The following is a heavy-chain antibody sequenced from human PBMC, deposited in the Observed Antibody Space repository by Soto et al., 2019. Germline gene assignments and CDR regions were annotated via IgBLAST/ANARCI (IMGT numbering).Heavy chain of an antibody. CDR3: AKAPIVVVPAAPYAFDI. CDR1: GFTFSSYA. Sequence: GGSLRLSCAASGFTFSSYAMHWVRQAPGKGLEWVAVISYDGSNKYYADSVKGRFTISRDNSKNTLYLQMNSLRAEDTAVYYCAKAPIVVVPAAPYAFDIWGQGTMVTVSS. V-gene: IGHV3-30-3*01. CDR2: ISYDGSNK. D-gene: IGHD2-2*01. J-gene: IGHJ3*02.